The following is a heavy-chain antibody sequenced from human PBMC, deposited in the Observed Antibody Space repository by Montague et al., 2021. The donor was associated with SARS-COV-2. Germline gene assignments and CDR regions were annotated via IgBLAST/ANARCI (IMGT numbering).Heavy chain of an antibody. Sequence: SLRLSCAASGFTFSSYAMSWVRQAPGEGLEWVSVIYSGGSSTYYADSVKGRFTISRNNSKNTLYLQMNSLRAEDTAVYYCATTTGLGSWGQGTLVTVSS. J-gene: IGHJ5*02. D-gene: IGHD4-17*01. CDR1: GFTFSSYA. V-gene: IGHV3-23*03. CDR3: ATTTGLGS. CDR2: IYSGGSST.